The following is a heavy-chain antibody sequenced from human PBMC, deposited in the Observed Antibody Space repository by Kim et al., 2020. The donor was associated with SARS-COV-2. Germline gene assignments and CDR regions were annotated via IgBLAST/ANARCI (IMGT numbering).Heavy chain of an antibody. CDR3: ARDLSPFGAFDI. V-gene: IGHV3-33*08. Sequence: GGSLRLSCAASGFTFSSYGMHWVRQAPGKGLEWVAVIWYDGSNKYYADSVKGRFTISIDNSKNTLYLQMNSLRAEDTAVYYCARDLSPFGAFDIWGQGTMVTVSS. J-gene: IGHJ3*02. D-gene: IGHD3-16*01. CDR1: GFTFSSYG. CDR2: IWYDGSNK.